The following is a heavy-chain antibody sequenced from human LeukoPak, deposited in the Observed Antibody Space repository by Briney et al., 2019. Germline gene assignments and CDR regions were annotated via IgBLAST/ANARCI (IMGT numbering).Heavy chain of an antibody. CDR3: AREIVATVVDY. CDR2: INPNTGGT. V-gene: IGHV1-2*02. CDR1: GYTFTGYY. D-gene: IGHD5-12*01. Sequence: ASVKVSCKASGYTFTGYYIHWVRQAPGQGLEWMGWINPNTGGTNYAQKFQGRVTMTRVTSISTAYMELSSLRYDDTAVYYCAREIVATVVDYWGQGTLVTVSS. J-gene: IGHJ4*02.